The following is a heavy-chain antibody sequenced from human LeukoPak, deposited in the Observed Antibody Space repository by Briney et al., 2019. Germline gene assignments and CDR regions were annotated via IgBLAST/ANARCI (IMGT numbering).Heavy chain of an antibody. J-gene: IGHJ4*02. CDR3: ARGQDWAAAGTGYYFDY. CDR2: IIPIFGTA. V-gene: IGHV1-69*05. Sequence: ASVKVSCKAPGGTFSSYAISWVRQAPGQGLEWMGRIIPIFGTANYAQKFQGRVTITTDESTSTAYMELSSLRSEDTAVYYCARGQDWAAAGTGYYFDYWGQGTLVTVSS. CDR1: GGTFSSYA. D-gene: IGHD6-13*01.